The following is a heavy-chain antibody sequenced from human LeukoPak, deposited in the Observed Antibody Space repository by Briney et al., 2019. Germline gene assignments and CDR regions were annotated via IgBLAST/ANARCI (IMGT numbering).Heavy chain of an antibody. V-gene: IGHV3-30-3*01. J-gene: IGHJ4*02. Sequence: PGGSLRLSCAASGFTFSSYAMHWVRQAPGKGLEWVAVISYDGSNKYYADSVKGRFTISRDNSKNTLYLQMNSLRAEDTAVYYCARDPSEWLVTPYYFDYWGQGTLVTVSS. CDR2: ISYDGSNK. CDR1: GFTFSSYA. CDR3: ARDPSEWLVTPYYFDY. D-gene: IGHD6-19*01.